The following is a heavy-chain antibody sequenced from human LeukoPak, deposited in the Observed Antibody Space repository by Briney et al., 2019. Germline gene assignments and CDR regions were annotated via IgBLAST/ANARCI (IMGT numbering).Heavy chain of an antibody. CDR1: GYSISIGYH. D-gene: IGHD6-19*01. Sequence: SETLSLTCAVSGYSISIGYHWGWIRQPPGKGLEWIGSIYHTGSTYYNPSLKSRVTISVDTSKNQFFLKLSSVTAADTALYYCVRDEVVAGTIDYWGQGTLVTVSS. CDR3: VRDEVVAGTIDY. CDR2: IYHTGST. J-gene: IGHJ4*02. V-gene: IGHV4-38-2*02.